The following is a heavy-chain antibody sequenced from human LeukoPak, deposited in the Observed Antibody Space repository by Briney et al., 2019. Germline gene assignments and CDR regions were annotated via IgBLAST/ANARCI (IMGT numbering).Heavy chain of an antibody. V-gene: IGHV3-23*01. CDR3: AKLYCSSTSCYHGGLYFDY. CDR2: ISGSGGST. J-gene: IGHJ4*02. D-gene: IGHD2-2*01. CDR1: GFTFSSYA. Sequence: GGSLRLSCAASGFTFSSYAMSWVRQAPGKGLEWVSAISGSGGSTYYADSVKGRFTISRDNSKNTLYLQMNSLRAEDTAVYYCAKLYCSSTSCYHGGLYFDYWGQGTLVTVS.